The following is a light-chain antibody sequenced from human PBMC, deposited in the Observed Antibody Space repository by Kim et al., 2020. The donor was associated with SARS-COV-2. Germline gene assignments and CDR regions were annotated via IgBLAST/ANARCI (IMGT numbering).Light chain of an antibody. CDR2: DVS. V-gene: IGLV2-11*01. CDR3: CSYAGSYTFVV. CDR1: SSDVGGYNY. J-gene: IGLJ2*01. Sequence: QSALTQPRSVSGSPGQSVTISCTGTSSDVGGYNYVSWYQQHPGKAPKLMIYDVSKRPSGVPDRFSGSKSGNTASLTICGLQAEDEADYYCCSYAGSYTFVVFGGGTQLTVL.